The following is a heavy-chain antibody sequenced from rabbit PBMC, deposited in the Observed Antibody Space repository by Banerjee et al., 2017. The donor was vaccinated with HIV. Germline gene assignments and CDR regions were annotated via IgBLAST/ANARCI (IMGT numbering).Heavy chain of an antibody. CDR3: ARDRDTGTVYYFDL. CDR2: IYAGSSGST. CDR1: GFSFSSGYW. Sequence: EESGGDLVKPEGSLTLTCTASGFSFSSGYWICWVRQAPGKGLEWIACIYAGSSGSTYYASWAKGRFTISKTSSTTVTLQMTSLTAADTATYFCARDRDTGTVYYFDLWGPGTLVTVS. D-gene: IGHD7-1*01. V-gene: IGHV1S45*01. J-gene: IGHJ4*01.